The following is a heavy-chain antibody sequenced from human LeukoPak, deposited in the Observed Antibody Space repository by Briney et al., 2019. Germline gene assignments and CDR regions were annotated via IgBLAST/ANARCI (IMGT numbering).Heavy chain of an antibody. D-gene: IGHD5-24*01. J-gene: IGHJ4*02. CDR3: AKSGYNRFDY. V-gene: IGHV3-7*03. CDR1: GFTFISYW. CDR2: IKQDGSEK. Sequence: GGSLRLSCAASGFTFISYWMSWVRQAPGKGLEWVANIKQDGSEKYYVDSVKGRFTISRDNAKNSLYLQMNSLRAEDTAVYYCAKSGYNRFDYWGQGTLVTVSS.